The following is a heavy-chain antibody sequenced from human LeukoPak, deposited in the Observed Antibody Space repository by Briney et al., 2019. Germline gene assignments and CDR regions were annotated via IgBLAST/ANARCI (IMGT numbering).Heavy chain of an antibody. CDR1: GITFSSYA. Sequence: GRSLRLSCAASGITFSSYAMHWVRQAPGKGLEWVAVISYDGCNKYYADSVKGRFTISRDNSKNTLYLQMNSLRAEDTAAYYCASYRYDILTGYYYRHYYGMDVWGQGTTVTVSS. D-gene: IGHD3-9*01. V-gene: IGHV3-30*04. CDR2: ISYDGCNK. J-gene: IGHJ6*02. CDR3: ASYRYDILTGYYYRHYYGMDV.